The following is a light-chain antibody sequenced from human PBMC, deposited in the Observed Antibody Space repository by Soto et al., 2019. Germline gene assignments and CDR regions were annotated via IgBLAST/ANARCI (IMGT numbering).Light chain of an antibody. J-gene: IGKJ1*01. V-gene: IGKV3-20*01. Sequence: EIVLTQSPGTLSLSPGERATLSCRASQSVGSTYLAWYQQKPDQAPRLLIYGTSSRATGIPDRFSGSGSGTDFTLTISRLEPEDFAVYYCQQFGGSPLWAFGQGTKVEIK. CDR3: QQFGGSPLWA. CDR2: GTS. CDR1: QSVGSTY.